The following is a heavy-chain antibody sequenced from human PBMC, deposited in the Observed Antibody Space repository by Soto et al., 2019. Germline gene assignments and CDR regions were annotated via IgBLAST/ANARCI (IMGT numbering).Heavy chain of an antibody. CDR1: GGFIRGSDYY. CDR2: IYYSGVS. V-gene: IGHV4-39*01. Sequence: SETLSLTCTVSGGFIRGSDYYWGWIRQPPGKGLEWIGNIYYSGVSYSYPPLQGRVTMSVDTSKNQFSMRLSSVTAADTAVYYCSDMGGQWLPRDWGRGIMVTVSS. CDR3: SDMGGQWLPRD. D-gene: IGHD6-19*01. J-gene: IGHJ4*02.